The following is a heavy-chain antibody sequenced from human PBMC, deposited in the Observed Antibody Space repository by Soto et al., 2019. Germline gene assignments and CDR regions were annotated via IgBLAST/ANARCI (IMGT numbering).Heavy chain of an antibody. CDR3: ARDLPYYYDSSGYWFDP. V-gene: IGHV3-66*01. CDR1: GETVRSKD. J-gene: IGHJ5*02. D-gene: IGHD3-22*01. CDR2: IYSGGST. Sequence: PGCSPRLSCAASGETVRSKDISWVRKAPGKGLEWVSVIYSGGSTYYADSVKGRFTISRDNSKNTLYLQMNSLRAEDTAVYYCARDLPYYYDSSGYWFDPWGQGTLVTVSS.